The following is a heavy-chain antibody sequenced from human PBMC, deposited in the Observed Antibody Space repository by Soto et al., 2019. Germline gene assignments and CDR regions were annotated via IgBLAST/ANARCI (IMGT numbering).Heavy chain of an antibody. D-gene: IGHD2-15*01. V-gene: IGHV3-11*06. CDR1: GFTFGDSY. CDR2: ISPGSRYP. Sequence: PGGSLRLSCAGSGFTFGDSYMSWIRQAPGKGLEWPSYISPGSRYPAYADSVKGRFTISRDNAKRSLYLQMMSLTAEDTAIYYCVRGGGGGLFDPWGQGTMVTSPQ. J-gene: IGHJ5*02. CDR3: VRGGGGGLFDP.